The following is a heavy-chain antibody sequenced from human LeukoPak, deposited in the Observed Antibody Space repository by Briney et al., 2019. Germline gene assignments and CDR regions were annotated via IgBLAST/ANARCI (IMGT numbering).Heavy chain of an antibody. CDR3: ARAYFCCGDCYSFDY. D-gene: IGHD2-21*02. Sequence: SETLSLTCIVSGDSISSYYRSWIRPPPGKGLEWVGYNYYSGSNKYNPSLKSRVTISVDTSKNQFSLKLSSVTAADTAVYYFARAYFCCGDCYSFDYWGQGTLVTVSS. J-gene: IGHJ4*02. CDR2: NYYSGSN. CDR1: GDSISSYY. V-gene: IGHV4-59*01.